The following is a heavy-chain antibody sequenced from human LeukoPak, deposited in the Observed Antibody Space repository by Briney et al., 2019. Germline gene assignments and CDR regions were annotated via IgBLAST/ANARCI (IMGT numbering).Heavy chain of an antibody. CDR2: ISSSGSTI. J-gene: IGHJ3*02. D-gene: IGHD3-10*01. CDR3: ALGHMVRGALGAFDI. CDR1: GFTFSSYE. Sequence: GGSLRLSCAASGFTFSSYEMNWVRQAPGKGLEWVSYISSSGSTIYYADSVKGRFTISRDNAKNSLYLQMNSLRAEDTAVYYCALGHMVRGALGAFDIWGQGTMVTVSS. V-gene: IGHV3-48*03.